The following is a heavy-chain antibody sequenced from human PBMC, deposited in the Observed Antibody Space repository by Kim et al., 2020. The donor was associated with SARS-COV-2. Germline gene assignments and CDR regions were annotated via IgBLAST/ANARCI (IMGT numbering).Heavy chain of an antibody. Sequence: SETLSLTCAVSGGSITSRDFWSWVRQPPGQGLEWIGEIHHRGSTNYNPSLKSRVTMSLDKSRNQFSVNLSSVTAADTAVYYCARRPVDRNSFCFDPWGQGTLVIVSS. CDR3: ARRPVDRNSFCFDP. J-gene: IGHJ5*02. CDR1: GGSITSRDF. V-gene: IGHV4-4*02. CDR2: IHHRGST. D-gene: IGHD1-7*01.